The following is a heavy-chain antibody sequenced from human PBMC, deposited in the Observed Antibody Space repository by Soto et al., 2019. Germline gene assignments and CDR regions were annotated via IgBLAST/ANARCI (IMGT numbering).Heavy chain of an antibody. CDR1: GGSISSYY. D-gene: IGHD5-12*01. V-gene: IGHV4-59*12. CDR2: IYYSGST. J-gene: IGHJ4*02. Sequence: PSETLSLTCTVSGGSISSYYWSWIRQPPGKGLEWIGYIYYSGSTNYNPSLKSRVTISVDRSENQFSLKLSSVTAADTAVYYCAAGGGLPRYYWGQGTLVTVSS. CDR3: AAGGGLPRYY.